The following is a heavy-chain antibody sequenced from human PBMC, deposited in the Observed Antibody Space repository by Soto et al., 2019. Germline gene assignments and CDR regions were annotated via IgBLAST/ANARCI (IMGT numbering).Heavy chain of an antibody. CDR1: GGSISSSNW. V-gene: IGHV4-4*02. CDR2: IYHSGST. Sequence: QVQLQESGPGLVKPSGTLSLTCAVSGGSISSSNWWSWVRQPPGKGLEWIGEIYHSGSTNYNPSLKSRGTIAVDKSKNQFSLKLSSVTAADTAVYYCARELGVALGLFDYWGQGTLVTVSS. J-gene: IGHJ4*02. CDR3: ARELGVALGLFDY. D-gene: IGHD2-15*01.